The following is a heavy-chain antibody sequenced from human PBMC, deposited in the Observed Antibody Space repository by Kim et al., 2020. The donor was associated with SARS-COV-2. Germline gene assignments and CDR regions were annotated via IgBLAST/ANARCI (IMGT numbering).Heavy chain of an antibody. CDR3: AKTLTLPMTGPFDH. Sequence: YADSVKGRFTISRDNSKRTLYLQMHSLGAEDTAVYYCAKTLTLPMTGPFDHWGQGTLVTVSS. V-gene: IGHV3-30*02. J-gene: IGHJ4*02. D-gene: IGHD3-9*01.